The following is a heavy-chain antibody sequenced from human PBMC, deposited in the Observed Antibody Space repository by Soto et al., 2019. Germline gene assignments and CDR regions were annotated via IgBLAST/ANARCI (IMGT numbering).Heavy chain of an antibody. Sequence: ASVKVSCKASGYTFTGYYMHWVRQAPGQGLEWMGWINPNSGGTNYAQKFQGWVTMTRDTSISTAYMELSRLRSDDTAVYYCARDEAWESSRGWSRFDPWGQGTLVTVSS. J-gene: IGHJ5*02. CDR2: INPNSGGT. CDR1: GYTFTGYY. D-gene: IGHD6-19*01. CDR3: ARDEAWESSRGWSRFDP. V-gene: IGHV1-2*04.